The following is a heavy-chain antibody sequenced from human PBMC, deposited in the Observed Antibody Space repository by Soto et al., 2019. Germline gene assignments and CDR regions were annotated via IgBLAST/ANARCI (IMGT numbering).Heavy chain of an antibody. V-gene: IGHV4-4*02. Sequence: SETLSLTCAVSGGSISSSNWWSWVRQPPGKGLEWIGEIYHSGSTNYNPSLKSRVTISVDKSKNQFSLKLSSVTAADTAVYYCARDQIVGATRGFYYWGQGXLVTVYS. D-gene: IGHD1-26*01. CDR3: ARDQIVGATRGFYY. CDR2: IYHSGST. CDR1: GGSISSSNW. J-gene: IGHJ4*02.